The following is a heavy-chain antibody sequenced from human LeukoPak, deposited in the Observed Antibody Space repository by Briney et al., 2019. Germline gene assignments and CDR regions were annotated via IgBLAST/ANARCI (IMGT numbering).Heavy chain of an antibody. CDR2: IYSGYSA. Sequence: GGSLRLSCAASGFTVSSNYMSWVRQAPGKGLEWVSGIYSGYSAYYADSVKGRFTISRDNSKNTLYLQMNSLRAEDTAVYYCASSRDAKSKQGALDYWGQGTLVTVSS. CDR3: ASSRDAKSKQGALDY. CDR1: GFTVSSNY. J-gene: IGHJ4*02. D-gene: IGHD5-24*01. V-gene: IGHV3-53*05.